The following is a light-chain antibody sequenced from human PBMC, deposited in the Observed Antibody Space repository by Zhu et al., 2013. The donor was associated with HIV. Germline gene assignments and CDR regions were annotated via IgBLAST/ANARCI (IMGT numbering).Light chain of an antibody. CDR3: QQSYSTPYT. CDR2: AAS. V-gene: IGKV1-39*01. J-gene: IGKJ2*01. CDR1: QTISNY. Sequence: DIQITQSPSSLSASVGDRVTITCRASQTISNYLNWYQQKPGKAPKLLIYAASSLHSGVPSRFSGSGSGTDFTLTISSLQPEDFATYYCQQSYSTPYTFGQVTKLEIK.